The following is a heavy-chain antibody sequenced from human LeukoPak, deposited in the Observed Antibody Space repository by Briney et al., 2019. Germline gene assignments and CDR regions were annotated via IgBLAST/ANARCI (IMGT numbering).Heavy chain of an antibody. CDR3: AKSKLVAPPEYFQY. D-gene: IGHD5-12*01. CDR1: EFTFSSYA. CDR2: ISGSGGTT. J-gene: IGHJ1*01. V-gene: IGHV3-23*01. Sequence: GGSLRLSCAASEFTFSSYAMSWVRQAPGKGLEWVSAISGSGGTTYYADSVKGRFTISRDNSKDTLYLQMNSLRAEDTAVYHCAKSKLVAPPEYFQYWGQGTLVTVSS.